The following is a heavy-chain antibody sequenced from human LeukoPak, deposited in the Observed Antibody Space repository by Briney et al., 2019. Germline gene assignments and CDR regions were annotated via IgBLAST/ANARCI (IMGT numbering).Heavy chain of an antibody. CDR3: ARAPRHTNSWYYFDY. Sequence: SETLSLTCTVSGGSISSGDYYWSWIRQHPGKGLEWIGYIYYSGDTYYNPSLKSRATISMDTSGNQFSLKLSSVTAADTAVYYCARAPRHTNSWYYFDYWGQGTLVSVSS. J-gene: IGHJ4*02. CDR2: IYYSGDT. V-gene: IGHV4-31*02. CDR1: GGSISSGDYY. D-gene: IGHD2-2*01.